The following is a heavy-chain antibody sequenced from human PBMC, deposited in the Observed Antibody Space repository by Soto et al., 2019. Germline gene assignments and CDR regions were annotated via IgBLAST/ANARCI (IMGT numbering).Heavy chain of an antibody. J-gene: IGHJ4*02. CDR3: ARVITGTTAYFDY. Sequence: SVKVSCKASGGTFSSYAISWVRQAPGQGLEWMGGIIPIFGTANYAQKFQGRVTITADESTSTAYMELSSLRSEDTAVYYCARVITGTTAYFDYWGQGTLVTVSS. CDR1: GGTFSSYA. V-gene: IGHV1-69*13. D-gene: IGHD1-20*01. CDR2: IIPIFGTA.